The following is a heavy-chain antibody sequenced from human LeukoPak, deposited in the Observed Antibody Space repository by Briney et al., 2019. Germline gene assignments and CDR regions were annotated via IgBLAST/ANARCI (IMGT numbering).Heavy chain of an antibody. CDR1: GFTFSSYG. V-gene: IGHV3-30*02. CDR2: IRYDGSNK. Sequence: GGSLRLSCAASGFTFSSYGMPWVRQAPGKGLEWVAFIRYDGSNKYYADSVKGRFTISRDNSKNTLYLQMNSLRAEDTAVYYCAKDAALFGGGNSHSYYYYYYMDVWGKGTTVTVSS. J-gene: IGHJ6*03. CDR3: AKDAALFGGGNSHSYYYYYYMDV. D-gene: IGHD4-23*01.